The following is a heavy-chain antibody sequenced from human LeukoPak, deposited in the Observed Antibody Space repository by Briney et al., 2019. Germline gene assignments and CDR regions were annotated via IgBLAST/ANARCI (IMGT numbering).Heavy chain of an antibody. J-gene: IGHJ3*02. CDR1: GGSFSGYY. Sequence: SETLSLTCAVYGGSFSGYYWSWIRQPPGKELEWIGEINHSGSTNYNPSLKSRVTISVDTSKNQFSLKLSSVTAADTAVYYCARARGDAFDIWGQGTMVTVSS. CDR2: INHSGST. CDR3: ARARGDAFDI. V-gene: IGHV4-34*01.